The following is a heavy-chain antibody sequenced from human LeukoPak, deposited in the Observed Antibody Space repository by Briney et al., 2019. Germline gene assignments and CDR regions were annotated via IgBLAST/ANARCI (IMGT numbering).Heavy chain of an antibody. D-gene: IGHD6-13*01. CDR2: FYYSGST. Sequence: SSETLSLTCTVSGGSISSSDYYWGWIRQPPGKGLEWIGSFYYSGSTYYSPSLRSRVTISVDTSKNQFSLRLSSVTAADTAVYYRASQPYTSSSFDPWGQGTLVTVSS. J-gene: IGHJ5*02. CDR3: ASQPYTSSSFDP. V-gene: IGHV4-39*01. CDR1: GGSISSSDYY.